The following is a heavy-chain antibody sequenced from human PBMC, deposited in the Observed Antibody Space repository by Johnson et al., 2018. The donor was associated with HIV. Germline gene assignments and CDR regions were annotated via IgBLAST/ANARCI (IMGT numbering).Heavy chain of an antibody. CDR1: GFTVSSNY. J-gene: IGHJ3*02. V-gene: IGHV3-11*01. D-gene: IGHD6-6*01. CDR2: ISSSGSTI. Sequence: QVQLVESGGGLVQPGGSLRLSCAASGFTVSSNYMSWVRQAPGKGMEWVSYISSSGSTIYYADSVKGRFTISRDNAKNSLYLQMNSLRAEDTALYYCARERVSFEYSSSFAFDIWGQGTMVTVSS. CDR3: ARERVSFEYSSSFAFDI.